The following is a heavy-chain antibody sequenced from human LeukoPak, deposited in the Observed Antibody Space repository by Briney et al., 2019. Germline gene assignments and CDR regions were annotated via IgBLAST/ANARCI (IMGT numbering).Heavy chain of an antibody. CDR3: ARGRNTYYYYMDV. CDR1: GGSFSGYY. CDR2: INHSGST. J-gene: IGHJ6*03. V-gene: IGHV4-34*01. D-gene: IGHD1-14*01. Sequence: SETLSLTCAVSGGSFSGYYWSWIRQPPGKGLEWIGEINHSGSTNYNPSLKSRVTISVDTSKNQFSLKLSSVTAADTAVYYCARGRNTYYYYMDVWGKGTTVTVSS.